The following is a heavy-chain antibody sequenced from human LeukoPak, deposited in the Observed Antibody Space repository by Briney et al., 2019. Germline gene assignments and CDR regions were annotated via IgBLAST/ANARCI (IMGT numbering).Heavy chain of an antibody. Sequence: GASVKVSCKASGYTFTSYYMHWVRQAPGQGLEWMGIINPSGGSTSYAQKFQGRVTMTRDTSTSTVYMELSSLRFEDTAVYYCARDLVAMVRGVGNWFDPWGQGTLVTVSS. CDR1: GYTFTSYY. CDR2: INPSGGST. V-gene: IGHV1-46*01. CDR3: ARDLVAMVRGVGNWFDP. J-gene: IGHJ5*02. D-gene: IGHD3-10*01.